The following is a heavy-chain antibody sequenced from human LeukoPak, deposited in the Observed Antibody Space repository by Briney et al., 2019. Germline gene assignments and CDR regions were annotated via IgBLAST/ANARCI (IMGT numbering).Heavy chain of an antibody. D-gene: IGHD2-2*01. CDR3: ARGLRGSPAFDY. Sequence: ASVKVSCKASGYIFTGYYMHWVRQAPGQGLEWMGRINPNSGGTNYAQKFQGRVTMTRNTSINTAYMELSRLRSDDTAVYYCARGLRGSPAFDYWGQGTLVTVSS. J-gene: IGHJ4*02. CDR1: GYIFTGYY. V-gene: IGHV1-2*06. CDR2: INPNSGGT.